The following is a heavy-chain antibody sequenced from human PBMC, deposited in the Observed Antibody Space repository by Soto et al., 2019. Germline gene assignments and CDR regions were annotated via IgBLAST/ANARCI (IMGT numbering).Heavy chain of an antibody. D-gene: IGHD3-9*01. J-gene: IGHJ3*02. CDR1: VYTFTSYG. V-gene: IGHV1-18*01. CDR2: ISAYNGNT. Sequence: ASVTVSCKASVYTFTSYGISWVRQATGQGLEWMGWISAYNGNTNYAQKLQGRVTMTTDTSTSTAYMELRSLRSDDTAVYYCARDSSTTYDILTGYYLGIGAFDIWGQGTMVTVSS. CDR3: ARDSSTTYDILTGYYLGIGAFDI.